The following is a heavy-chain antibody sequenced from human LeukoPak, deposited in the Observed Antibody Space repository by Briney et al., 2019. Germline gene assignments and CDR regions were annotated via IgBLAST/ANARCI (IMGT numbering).Heavy chain of an antibody. CDR1: GFTFSSYG. Sequence: GGSPRLSCAASGFTFSSYGMHWVRQAPGKGLEWVAFIRYDGSNKYYADSVKGRFTISRDNSKNTLYLQMNSLRAEDTAVYYCAKLLSSSSTWYYFDYWGQGTLVTVSS. V-gene: IGHV3-30*02. CDR2: IRYDGSNK. CDR3: AKLLSSSSTWYYFDY. J-gene: IGHJ4*02. D-gene: IGHD6-13*01.